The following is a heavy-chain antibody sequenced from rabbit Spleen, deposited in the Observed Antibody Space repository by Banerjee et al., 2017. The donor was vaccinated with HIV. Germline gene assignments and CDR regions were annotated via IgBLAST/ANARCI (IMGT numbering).Heavy chain of an antibody. D-gene: IGHD4-1*01. CDR1: GFSFSSGYY. CDR3: ARGGRSYSL. V-gene: IGHV1S40*01. CDR2: IYTGSGNT. J-gene: IGHJ4*01. Sequence: QSLEESGGDLVKPGASLTLTCTASGFSFSSGYYMCWVRQAPGKGLEWIGCIYTGSGNTYYASWAKGRFTISKTSSTTVTLQLNSLSAADTARYFCARGGRSYSLWGPGTLVTVS.